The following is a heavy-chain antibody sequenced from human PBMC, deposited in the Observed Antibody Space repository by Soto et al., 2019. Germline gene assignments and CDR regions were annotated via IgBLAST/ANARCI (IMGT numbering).Heavy chain of an antibody. CDR3: AKPNRAPVDFGY. Sequence: ASVKVSCTASGYTFTGHYMHWVRQAPGQGLEWMGWITPNSGFTNYAQKFQGRVTMTRDTSISTAYMELSRLTSDDTAVYFCAKPNRAPVDFGYWRQRTPVTACS. CDR1: GYTFTGHY. CDR2: ITPNSGFT. D-gene: IGHD2-21*01. J-gene: IGHJ4*02. V-gene: IGHV1-2*02.